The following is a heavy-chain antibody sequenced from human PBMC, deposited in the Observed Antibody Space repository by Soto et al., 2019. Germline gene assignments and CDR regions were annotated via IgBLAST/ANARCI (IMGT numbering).Heavy chain of an antibody. Sequence: QVQLVESGGGVVQPGRSLRLSCAASGFTFNRHDMHWVRQAPGKGLEWLTGISSDGTDEYYGDSVKGRFTISRDHFKNTVYLQMDSLRAEDTAVYYCARDGRYYVFWSGLYDGKYGMDVWGRGTTVTVSS. CDR2: ISSDGTDE. J-gene: IGHJ6*02. V-gene: IGHV3-30*03. CDR3: ARDGRYYVFWSGLYDGKYGMDV. CDR1: GFTFNRHD. D-gene: IGHD3-3*01.